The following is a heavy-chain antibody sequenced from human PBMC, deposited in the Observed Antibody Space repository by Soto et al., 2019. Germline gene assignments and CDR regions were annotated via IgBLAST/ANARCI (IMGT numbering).Heavy chain of an antibody. CDR1: GFTFGSYA. J-gene: IGHJ6*03. CDR3: AKAIRPSLTFFYYMDV. Sequence: EVQLLESGGGLVQPGGSLRLSCVVSGFTFGSYAMSWVRQAPEKGPEWVAILGGNGFTTYYADSVKGRFTISGEKSKSNLFLQMNSLRADDTGVYYCAKAIRPSLTFFYYMDVWGRGTSVTVSS. D-gene: IGHD2-2*01. CDR2: LGGNGFTT. V-gene: IGHV3-23*01.